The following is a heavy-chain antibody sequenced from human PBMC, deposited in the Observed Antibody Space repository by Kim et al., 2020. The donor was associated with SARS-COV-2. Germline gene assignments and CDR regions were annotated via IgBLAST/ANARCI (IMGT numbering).Heavy chain of an antibody. J-gene: IGHJ4*01. D-gene: IGHD3-10*01. CDR2: LYYSGTT. V-gene: IGHV4-39*01. CDR3: ARHKLRAIWFAALGDF. CDR1: GASIDSSDSY. Sequence: SETLSLTCTVSGASIDSSDSYWGWIRQPPGKGLEWIGSLYYSGTTYYNPSLKSRVTISAATAKNQFPLKMSSATAADTVLYYCARHKLRAIWFAALGDF.